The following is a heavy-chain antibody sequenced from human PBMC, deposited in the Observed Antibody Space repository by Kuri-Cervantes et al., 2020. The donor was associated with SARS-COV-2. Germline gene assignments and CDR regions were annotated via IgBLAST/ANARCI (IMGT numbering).Heavy chain of an antibody. CDR3: ARHGTTVTTGGKFDY. D-gene: IGHD4-17*01. Sequence: SETLSLTCTVSGGSISSSSYYWGWIRQPPGKGLEWIGEINHSGSTNYNPSLKSRVTISVDTSKNQFSLKLSSVTAADTAVYYCARHGTTVTTGGKFDYWGQGTLVTVSS. CDR2: INHSGST. J-gene: IGHJ4*02. V-gene: IGHV4-39*07. CDR1: GGSISSSSYY.